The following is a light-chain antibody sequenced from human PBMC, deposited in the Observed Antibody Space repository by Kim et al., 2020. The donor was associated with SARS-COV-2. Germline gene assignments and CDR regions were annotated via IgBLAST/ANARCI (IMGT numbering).Light chain of an antibody. Sequence: ESVGDRVTITCRSRQTIRGRLNWYLQTPGKAPRLLIYEASNLQSGVPSRFTGSGSGTDFTLTISSLQPEDFATYYCQQSYTTPTFGGGTKVDIK. V-gene: IGKV1-39*01. CDR3: QQSYTTPT. J-gene: IGKJ4*01. CDR1: QTIRGR. CDR2: EAS.